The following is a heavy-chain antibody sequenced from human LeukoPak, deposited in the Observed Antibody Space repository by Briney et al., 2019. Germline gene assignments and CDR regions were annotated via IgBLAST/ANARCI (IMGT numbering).Heavy chain of an antibody. CDR3: ARKGDLGSWFDP. CDR2: ISSSGSTI. D-gene: IGHD7-27*01. V-gene: IGHV3-11*04. Sequence: MAGGSLRLSCAASGFTFSDYYMSWIRQAPGKGLEWVSYISSSGSTIHYADSVKGRFTISRDNAKNSLYLQMNSLRAEDTAVYYCARKGDLGSWFDPWGQGTLVTVSS. CDR1: GFTFSDYY. J-gene: IGHJ5*02.